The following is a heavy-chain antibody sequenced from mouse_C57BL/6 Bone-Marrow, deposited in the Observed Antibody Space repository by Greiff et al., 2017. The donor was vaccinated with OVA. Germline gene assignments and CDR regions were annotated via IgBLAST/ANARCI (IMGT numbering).Heavy chain of an antibody. Sequence: VKLMESGPGLVAPSQSLSITCTVSGFSLTSYAISWVRQPPGKGLAWLGVIWTGGSTTYNSALKSRLSISKDNSKSQVFLKMNSLQTDDTARYYCARNVYYYGSSYGAMDYWGQGTSVTVSS. D-gene: IGHD1-1*01. CDR1: GFSLTSYA. V-gene: IGHV2-9-1*01. J-gene: IGHJ4*01. CDR3: ARNVYYYGSSYGAMDY. CDR2: IWTGGST.